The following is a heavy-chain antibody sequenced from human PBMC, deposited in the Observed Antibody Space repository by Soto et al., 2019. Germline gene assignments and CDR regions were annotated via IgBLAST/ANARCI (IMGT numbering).Heavy chain of an antibody. Sequence: QITLEESGPTLVKPTQTLTLTCTFSAFALSTNGVGVGWIRQPPGKPLEWLAVIYWNEDKRYSRSLKSRLSITKDTSKNQVLLTMTTMDPVDTATYYCVHAAMVHTITGGHYFDYWGQGILVTVSS. CDR2: IYWNEDK. D-gene: IGHD3-3*01. V-gene: IGHV2-5*01. J-gene: IGHJ4*02. CDR1: AFALSTNGVG. CDR3: VHAAMVHTITGGHYFDY.